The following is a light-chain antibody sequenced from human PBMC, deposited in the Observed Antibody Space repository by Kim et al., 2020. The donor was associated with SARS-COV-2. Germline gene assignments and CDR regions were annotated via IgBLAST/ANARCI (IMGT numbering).Light chain of an antibody. J-gene: IGLJ2*01. CDR2: RDT. CDR1: KLGDNF. Sequence: SVSPGKPASITCSGDKLGDNFAAWYQQKPGQSPVLVIYRDTERPSEIPERFSGSNSGNTATLTISGTQTIDEAAYYCQTWDSRTVVFGGGTQLTVL. CDR3: QTWDSRTVV. V-gene: IGLV3-1*01.